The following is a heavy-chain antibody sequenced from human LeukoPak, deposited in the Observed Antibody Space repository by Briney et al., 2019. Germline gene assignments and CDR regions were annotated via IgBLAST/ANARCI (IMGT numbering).Heavy chain of an antibody. CDR3: AKSHYYDSSGYVY. CDR1: GFTFSSYA. J-gene: IGHJ4*02. Sequence: GGSLRLSCAASGFTFSSYAMSWVRQAPGKGLEWVSAISGSGGSTYYADSVRGRFTISRDNSKNTLYLQMNSLRAEDTAVYYCAKSHYYDSSGYVYWGQGTLVTVSS. V-gene: IGHV3-23*01. CDR2: ISGSGGST. D-gene: IGHD3-22*01.